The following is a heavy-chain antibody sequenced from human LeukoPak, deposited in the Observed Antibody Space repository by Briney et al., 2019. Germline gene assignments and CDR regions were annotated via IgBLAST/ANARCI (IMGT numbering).Heavy chain of an antibody. V-gene: IGHV3-48*01. CDR2: ISSSSSTI. CDR1: GFTFSSYS. J-gene: IGHJ3*02. D-gene: IGHD3-22*01. Sequence: GGSLRLSCAASGFTFSSYSMLWVRQAPGKGLEWVSYISSSSSTIYYADSVKGRFTISRDNAKNSLYLQMNTLRAEDTAVYYCARDPEDSSGYDAFDIWGQGTMVTVSS. CDR3: ARDPEDSSGYDAFDI.